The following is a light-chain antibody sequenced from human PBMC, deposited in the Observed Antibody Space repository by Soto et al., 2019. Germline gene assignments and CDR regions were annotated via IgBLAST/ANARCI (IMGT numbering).Light chain of an antibody. CDR2: GAS. V-gene: IGKV3-20*01. Sequence: EFVLTQSPGTLSLSPGERATLSCRASQSVSSSYLAWYQQKPGQAPRLLIYGASNRATGIPDRFSGSGSGTEFTLTISSLQSEDCAIYYCQQYHTWPITFGGGTKVEIK. CDR1: QSVSSSY. J-gene: IGKJ4*01. CDR3: QQYHTWPIT.